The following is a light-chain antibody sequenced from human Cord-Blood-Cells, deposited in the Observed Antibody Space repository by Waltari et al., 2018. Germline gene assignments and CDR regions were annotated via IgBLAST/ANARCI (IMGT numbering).Light chain of an antibody. CDR1: SSDVGSYNL. CDR2: EGS. J-gene: IGLJ1*01. V-gene: IGLV2-23*01. Sequence: QSALTQPASVSGSPGQSITISCTGTSSDVGSYNLVSWYQQHPGKAPKLMIYEGSKRSSGVSNRFSGSKSGNTASLTISGLQAEDEAYYYCCSYAGSSYVFGTGTKVTVL. CDR3: CSYAGSSYV.